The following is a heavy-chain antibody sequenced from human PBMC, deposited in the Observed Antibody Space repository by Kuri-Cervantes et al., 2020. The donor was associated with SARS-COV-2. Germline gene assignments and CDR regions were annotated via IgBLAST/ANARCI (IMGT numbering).Heavy chain of an antibody. Sequence: ASVKVSCKASGGTFSSYAISWVRQAPGQGLEWMGWISAYNGNTNYAQKLQGRVTMTTDTSTSTAYMELRSLRSDDTAVYYCARDRIVVVVAATLALARSSGHYYYYYGMDVWGQGTTVTVSS. D-gene: IGHD2-15*01. CDR2: ISAYNGNT. V-gene: IGHV1-18*01. CDR1: GGTFSSYA. CDR3: ARDRIVVVVAATLALARSSGHYYYYYGMDV. J-gene: IGHJ6*02.